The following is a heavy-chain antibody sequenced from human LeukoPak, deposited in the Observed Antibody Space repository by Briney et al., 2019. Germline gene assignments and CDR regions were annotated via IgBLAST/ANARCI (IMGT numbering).Heavy chain of an antibody. CDR3: AKDQDGYDSSGYYPDY. CDR1: GFTFSSYG. V-gene: IGHV3-30*18. D-gene: IGHD3-22*01. CDR2: ISYDGSNK. Sequence: GGSLRLSCAASGFTFSSYGMHWVRQAPGKGLEWVAVISYDGSNKYYADSVKGRFTISRDNSKNTLYLQMNSLRAEDTAVYYCAKDQDGYDSSGYYPDYWGQGTLVTVSS. J-gene: IGHJ4*02.